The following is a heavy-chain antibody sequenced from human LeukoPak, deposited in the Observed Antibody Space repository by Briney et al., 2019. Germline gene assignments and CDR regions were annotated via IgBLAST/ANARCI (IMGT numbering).Heavy chain of an antibody. CDR3: ARDSRRELLHAFDI. Sequence: SETLSLTCTISGGSFGSYYWSWIRQPPGKGLEWIGYIYYSGSTNYNPSLKSRVTISVDTSKNQFSLKLSSVTAADTAVYYCARDSRRELLHAFDIWGQGTLVTVSS. J-gene: IGHJ3*02. D-gene: IGHD1-26*01. CDR1: GGSFGSYY. CDR2: IYYSGST. V-gene: IGHV4-59*01.